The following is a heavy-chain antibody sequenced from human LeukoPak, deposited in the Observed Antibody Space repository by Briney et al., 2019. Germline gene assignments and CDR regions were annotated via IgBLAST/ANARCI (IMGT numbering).Heavy chain of an antibody. V-gene: IGHV4-39*01. D-gene: IGHD1-26*01. CDR1: GGSISSSSYY. J-gene: IGHJ1*01. Sequence: SETLSLTCTVSGGSISSSSYYWGWIRQPPGKGLEWIGSTYYSGSTYYNPSLKSRVTISVDTSKNQFSLKLSSVTAADTAVYYCAVGESEYFQHWGQGTLVTVSS. CDR2: TYYSGST. CDR3: AVGESEYFQH.